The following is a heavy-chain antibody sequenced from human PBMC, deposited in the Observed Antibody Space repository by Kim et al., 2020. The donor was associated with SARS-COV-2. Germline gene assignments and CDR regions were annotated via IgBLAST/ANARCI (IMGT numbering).Heavy chain of an antibody. CDR3: ARERGGTGAVFDY. V-gene: IGHV3-53*01. Sequence: YADSVQGRCTISRDNSKNTVYLQMNSLRVEDTAVYFCARERGGTGAVFDYWGQGTLVTVSS. J-gene: IGHJ4*02. D-gene: IGHD3-16*01.